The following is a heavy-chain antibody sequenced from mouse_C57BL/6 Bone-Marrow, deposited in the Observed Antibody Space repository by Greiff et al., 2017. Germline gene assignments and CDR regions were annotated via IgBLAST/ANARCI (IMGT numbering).Heavy chain of an antibody. D-gene: IGHD1-1*01. CDR1: GYTFTGYW. J-gene: IGHJ1*03. V-gene: IGHV1-9*01. CDR3: ARGGAIYYYGSSSYWYFDV. CDR2: LLPGSGST. Sequence: VKLQESGAELMKPGASVKLSCKATGYTFTGYWIEWVKQRPGHGLEWIGELLPGSGSTNYNEKFKGKATFTADTSSNTAYMQLSSLTTEDSAIYYCARGGAIYYYGSSSYWYFDVWGTGTTVTVSS.